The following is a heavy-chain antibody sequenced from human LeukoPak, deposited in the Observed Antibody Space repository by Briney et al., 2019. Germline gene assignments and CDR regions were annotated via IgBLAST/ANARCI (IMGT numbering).Heavy chain of an antibody. J-gene: IGHJ6*03. D-gene: IGHD5-18*01. CDR1: GFTFSSYA. CDR3: AKVQTAMVPWLDYYYYYMDV. V-gene: IGHV3-30*02. Sequence: GGSLRLSCAASGFTFSSYAMSWVRQAPGKGLEWVAFIRYDGSNKYYADSVKGRFTISRDNSKNALYLQMNSLRAEDTAVYYCAKVQTAMVPWLDYYYYYMDVWGKGTTVTVSS. CDR2: IRYDGSNK.